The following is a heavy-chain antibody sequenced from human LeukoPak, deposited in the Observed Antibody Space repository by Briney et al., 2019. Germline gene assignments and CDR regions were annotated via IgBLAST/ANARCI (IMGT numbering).Heavy chain of an antibody. J-gene: IGHJ5*02. CDR1: VYSFTSYW. Sequence: GESLKISCKGSVYSFTSYWIGWVRQMPGKGLEWMGIIYPGDSDTRYSPSFQGQVTISADKSISTAYLQWSSLRSDDTAVYYCAREGGSSYGYAYHWGQGTLVTVSS. CDR3: AREGGSSYGYAYH. V-gene: IGHV5-51*01. CDR2: IYPGDSDT. D-gene: IGHD5-18*01.